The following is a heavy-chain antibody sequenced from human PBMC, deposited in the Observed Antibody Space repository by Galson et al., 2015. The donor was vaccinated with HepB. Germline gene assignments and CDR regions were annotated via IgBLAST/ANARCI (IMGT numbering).Heavy chain of an antibody. Sequence: SLRLSCAASGFTFSSYSMNWVRQAPGKGLEWVSSISISSSYIYYADSVKGRFTISRDNAKNSLYLKMNSLRAEDTAVYYCARDSRALDFWSGYDWFDPWCQGTLVTVSS. CDR1: GFTFSSYS. D-gene: IGHD3-3*01. J-gene: IGHJ5*02. CDR2: ISISSSYI. V-gene: IGHV3-21*01. CDR3: ARDSRALDFWSGYDWFDP.